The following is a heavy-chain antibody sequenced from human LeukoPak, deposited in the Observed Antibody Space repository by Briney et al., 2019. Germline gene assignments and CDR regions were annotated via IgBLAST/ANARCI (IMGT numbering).Heavy chain of an antibody. V-gene: IGHV4-59*12. CDR1: GGSISSYY. Sequence: SETLSLTCTVSGGSISSYYWSWFRQPPGKGLEWIGYIYDSGSTNYNPSLKSRVTISVDTSKNQCSLKLSSVTAADTAVYYCARGPYCSSTSCYVNYYYYGMDVWGQGTTVTVSS. J-gene: IGHJ6*02. CDR3: ARGPYCSSTSCYVNYYYYGMDV. CDR2: IYDSGST. D-gene: IGHD2-2*01.